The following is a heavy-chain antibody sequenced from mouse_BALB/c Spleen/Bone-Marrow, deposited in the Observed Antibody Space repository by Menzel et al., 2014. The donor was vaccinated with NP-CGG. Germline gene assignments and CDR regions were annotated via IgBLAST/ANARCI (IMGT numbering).Heavy chain of an antibody. CDR1: GFNIKDTY. V-gene: IGHV14-3*02. CDR3: ARYYYGSSYFDY. Sequence: VQLQHSGAELVKPEASVKLSCTASGFNIKDTYMHWVKQRPGQGLEWIGRIDPANGNTKYDPKFQGKATITADTSSNTAYLQLSSLTSEDTAVYYCARYYYGSSYFDYWGQGTTLTVSS. D-gene: IGHD1-1*01. CDR2: IDPANGNT. J-gene: IGHJ2*01.